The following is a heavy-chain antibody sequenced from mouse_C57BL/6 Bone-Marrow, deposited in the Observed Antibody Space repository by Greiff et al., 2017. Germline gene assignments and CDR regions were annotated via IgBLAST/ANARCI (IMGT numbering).Heavy chain of an antibody. D-gene: IGHD2-1*01. CDR1: GYTFTSYW. J-gene: IGHJ2*01. V-gene: IGHV1-74*01. CDR3: AIYRGVTTRLRYYFDY. CDR2: IHPSDSDT. Sequence: QVQLQQPGAELVKPGASVKVSCKASGYTFTSYWMHWVKQRPGQGLEWIGRIHPSDSDTNYNQKFKGKATLTVDTSSSTAYMQLSSLTSEDSAVYYGAIYRGVTTRLRYYFDYWGQGTTLTVSS.